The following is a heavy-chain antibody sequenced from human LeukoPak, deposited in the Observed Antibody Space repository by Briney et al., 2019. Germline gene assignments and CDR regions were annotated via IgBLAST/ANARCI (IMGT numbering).Heavy chain of an antibody. J-gene: IGHJ4*02. CDR3: ARVWNEDYFDY. D-gene: IGHD1-1*01. CDR2: INHSGST. V-gene: IGHV4-34*01. Sequence: PSETLSLTCAVYGGSFSGYYWSWIRQPPGKGLEWIGEINHSGSTNYNPSLKSRVTISVDTSKNQFSLKLSSVTAADTAVYYCARVWNEDYFDYWGQGTLVTVSS. CDR1: GGSFSGYY.